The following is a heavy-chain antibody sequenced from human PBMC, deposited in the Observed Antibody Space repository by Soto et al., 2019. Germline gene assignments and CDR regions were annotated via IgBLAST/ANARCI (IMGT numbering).Heavy chain of an antibody. CDR2: IYYSGSA. CDR1: GGSISSYY. CDR3: ARHGPIAAAGTVFDY. J-gene: IGHJ4*02. V-gene: IGHV4-59*08. Sequence: QVQLQESGPGLVKPSETLSLTCTVSGGSISSYYWSWIRQPPGKGLEWIGYIYYSGSANYNPSLKSRVTKSVDTSKNQFSLKLSSVTAADTAVYYCARHGPIAAAGTVFDYWGQGTLVTVSS. D-gene: IGHD6-13*01.